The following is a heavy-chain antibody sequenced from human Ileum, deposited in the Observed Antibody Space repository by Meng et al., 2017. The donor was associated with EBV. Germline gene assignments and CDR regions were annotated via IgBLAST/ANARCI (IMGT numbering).Heavy chain of an antibody. J-gene: IGHJ4*02. CDR1: GGSISSSY. Sequence: QLLESGPGMVNTAEPLSLTCTGPGGSISSSYWSWVRKSPGKGLEWIGYMSYTGSTNYKSTLKSRVTISVDKSKNKFSLKLSSVTAADTAVYYCARERGGGDRGIQWGQGTLVTVSS. CDR2: MSYTGST. CDR3: ARERGGGDRGIQ. D-gene: IGHD2-21*02. V-gene: IGHV4-59*01.